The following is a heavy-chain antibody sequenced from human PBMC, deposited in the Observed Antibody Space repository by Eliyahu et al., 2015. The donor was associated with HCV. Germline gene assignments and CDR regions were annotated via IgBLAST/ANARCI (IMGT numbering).Heavy chain of an antibody. Sequence: EVQLVESGGGLIQPGGSLXLSCAXSGFXLSTYXMNWVRQAPGKGLEWISYISFSGNTIHYADSVRGRFTIFKDNAEASLFLQMNSLRDEDTAVYYCVRDLGGHEVGPYDYWGQGTLVTVSS. CDR1: GFXLSTYX. V-gene: IGHV3-48*02. CDR3: VRDLGGHEVGPYDY. D-gene: IGHD5-12*01. J-gene: IGHJ4*02. CDR2: ISFSGNTI.